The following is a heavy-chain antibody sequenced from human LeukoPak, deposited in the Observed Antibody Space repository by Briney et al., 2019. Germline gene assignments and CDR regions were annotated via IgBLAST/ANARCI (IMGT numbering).Heavy chain of an antibody. Sequence: GGSLRLSCAASRFTFSSSGMHWVRQAPGNGLEWVALISYDGSNKYYTDSVKGRFTISRDNSKNTLYLQMDSLRAEDTAVYYCAKDRGYSYGYFDYWGQGTLVTVSS. V-gene: IGHV3-30*18. CDR3: AKDRGYSYGYFDY. D-gene: IGHD5-18*01. CDR2: ISYDGSNK. J-gene: IGHJ4*02. CDR1: RFTFSSSG.